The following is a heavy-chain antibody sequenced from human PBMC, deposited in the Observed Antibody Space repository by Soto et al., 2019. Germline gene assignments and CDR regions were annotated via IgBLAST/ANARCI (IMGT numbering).Heavy chain of an antibody. J-gene: IGHJ3*02. CDR1: GFTFSSYA. Sequence: GGSLRLSCSASGFTFSSYAMHWVRQAPGKGLEYVSAISSKGGSTYYADSVKGRFTISRDNSKNTLYLQMSSLRAEDTAVFFCVKPYGSGSYYKSAFDIWGQGTMVTVSS. D-gene: IGHD3-10*01. V-gene: IGHV3-64D*08. CDR2: ISSKGGST. CDR3: VKPYGSGSYYKSAFDI.